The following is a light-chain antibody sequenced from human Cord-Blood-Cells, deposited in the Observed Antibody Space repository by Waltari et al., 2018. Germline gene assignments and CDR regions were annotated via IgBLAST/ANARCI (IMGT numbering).Light chain of an antibody. J-gene: IGKJ2*01. CDR1: QIVSSSY. CDR3: QQYGSSP. V-gene: IGKV3-20*01. Sequence: EIVLPPSPGTLSLSPGERAPLSCRASQIVSSSYLAWYQQKPGQAPRLLIYGASSRATGIPDRCSGSGSGTDFTLTISRLEPEDFAVYYCQQYGSSPFGQGTKLEIK. CDR2: GAS.